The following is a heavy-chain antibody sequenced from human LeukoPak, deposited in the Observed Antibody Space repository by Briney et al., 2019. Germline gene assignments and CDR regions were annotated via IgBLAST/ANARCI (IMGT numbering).Heavy chain of an antibody. V-gene: IGHV3-7*01. Sequence: GGSLRLSCAASGFTFSDYYMSWIRQAPGKGLEWVADIKRHGSETHYGDSVKGRFTISRDNAKNSLYLQMNSLRAEDTAVYYCALNMVGGQIFDFWGQGTLVTVSS. CDR1: GFTFSDYY. CDR3: ALNMVGGQIFDF. J-gene: IGHJ4*02. D-gene: IGHD3-10*01. CDR2: IKRHGSET.